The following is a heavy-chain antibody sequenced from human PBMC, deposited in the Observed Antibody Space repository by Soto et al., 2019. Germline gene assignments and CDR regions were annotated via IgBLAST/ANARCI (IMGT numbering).Heavy chain of an antibody. V-gene: IGHV1-69*13. J-gene: IGHJ3*02. Sequence: GASVKVSCKASGGTFSSHAISWVRQAPGQGLEWMGGIIPIFGTANYAQKFQGRVTITADESTSTAYMELSSLRSEDTAVYYCAREARLGYSYGPGHDAFDIWGQGTMVTVSS. CDR3: AREARLGYSYGPGHDAFDI. CDR1: GGTFSSHA. CDR2: IIPIFGTA. D-gene: IGHD5-18*01.